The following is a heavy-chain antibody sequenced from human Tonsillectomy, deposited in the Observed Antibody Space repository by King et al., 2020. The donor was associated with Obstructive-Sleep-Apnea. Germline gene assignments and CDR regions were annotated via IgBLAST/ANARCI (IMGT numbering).Heavy chain of an antibody. J-gene: IGHJ4*02. D-gene: IGHD3-22*01. Sequence: VQLVESGGGVVQPGRSLRLSCAASGFTFSNYAMHWVRQAPGKGLEWVAAISSDGSDKYYAGSVRGRFTISRDNSRTTLYLQMNSLRAEDTAGYYCARGAESDYYDTSGLPDYWGQGTLVTVSS. CDR1: GFTFSNYA. CDR3: ARGAESDYYDTSGLPDY. CDR2: ISSDGSDK. V-gene: IGHV3-30*04.